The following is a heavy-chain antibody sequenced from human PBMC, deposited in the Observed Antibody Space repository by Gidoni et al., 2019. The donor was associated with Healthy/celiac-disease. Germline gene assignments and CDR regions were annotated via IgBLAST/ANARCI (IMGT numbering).Heavy chain of an antibody. Sequence: QVQLVQSGAEVKKPGASVKVSCKASGYTFTSYGISWVRQAPGQGLEWMGWISAYNGNTNYAQKLQGRVTMSTDTSTSTAYMELRSLRSDDTAVYYCARDFKSKVKSPYYDFWSGYYRYWGQGTLVTVSS. CDR2: ISAYNGNT. CDR3: ARDFKSKVKSPYYDFWSGYYRY. J-gene: IGHJ4*02. D-gene: IGHD3-3*01. V-gene: IGHV1-18*01. CDR1: GYTFTSYG.